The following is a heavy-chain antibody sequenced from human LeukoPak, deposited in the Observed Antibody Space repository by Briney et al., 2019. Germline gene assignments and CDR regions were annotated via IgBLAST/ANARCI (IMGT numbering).Heavy chain of an antibody. D-gene: IGHD4-23*01. CDR1: GYTFTDYY. V-gene: IGHV1-2*07. CDR2: INPNTGVT. J-gene: IGHJ4*02. CDR3: ARDTVAWDFDF. Sequence: ASVKVSCTASGYTFTDYYLHWVRQAPGQGFECMGWINPNTGVTDYAHKFQGRVTMTRDTSISTAYMELSSLKSDDTAVYYCARDTVAWDFDFWGQGTLVTVSS.